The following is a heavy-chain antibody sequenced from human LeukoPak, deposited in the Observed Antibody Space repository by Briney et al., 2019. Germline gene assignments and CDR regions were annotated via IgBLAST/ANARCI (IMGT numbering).Heavy chain of an antibody. CDR2: IYYSGST. CDR1: GGSISSSSYY. Sequence: SETLSLTCTVSGGSISSSSYYWGWIRQPPGKGLEWIGSIYYSGSTYYNPSLKSRVTISVDTSKNQFSLKLSSVTAADTAVYYCARWALRIFDPWGQGTLVTVPS. D-gene: IGHD3-16*01. V-gene: IGHV4-39*07. J-gene: IGHJ5*02. CDR3: ARWALRIFDP.